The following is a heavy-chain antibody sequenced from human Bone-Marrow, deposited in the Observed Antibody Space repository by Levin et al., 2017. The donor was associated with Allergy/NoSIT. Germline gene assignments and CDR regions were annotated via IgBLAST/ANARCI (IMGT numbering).Heavy chain of an antibody. J-gene: IGHJ5*02. CDR2: ISGSGGST. V-gene: IGHV3-23*01. CDR3: AKKACIAVPPPNTLARANWFDP. Sequence: GGSLRLSCAASGFTFSSYAMSWVRQAPGKGLEWVSAISGSGGSTYYADSVKGRFTISRDNSKNTLYLQMNSLRAEDTAVYYCAKKACIAVPPPNTLARANWFDPWGQGTLVTVSS. D-gene: IGHD6-19*01. CDR1: GFTFSSYA.